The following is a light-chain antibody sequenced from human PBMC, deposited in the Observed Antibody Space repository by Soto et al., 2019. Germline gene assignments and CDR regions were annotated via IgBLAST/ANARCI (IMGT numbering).Light chain of an antibody. CDR3: RSFTRSNSYV. CDR1: SSDVGAYNY. J-gene: IGLJ1*01. V-gene: IGLV2-14*03. CDR2: DVS. Sequence: QSVLTQPASVSGSPRQSITISCTGTSSDVGAYNYVSWYQQHPGKVPKLMIYDVSDRPSGVSNRFSGSKSGNTASLTISGLQAEDEAEYYCRSFTRSNSYVFGTGTKLTVL.